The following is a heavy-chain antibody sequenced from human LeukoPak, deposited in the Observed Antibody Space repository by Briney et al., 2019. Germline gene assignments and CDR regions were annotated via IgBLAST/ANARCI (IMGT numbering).Heavy chain of an antibody. Sequence: SETLSLTCTVSGYSITSGSYWGWIRQSPGKGLEWIGSVYHSGSTYYNPSLKSRVTTSVDTSKNQFSLKLSSVTAADTAVYYCARERKIEAAGNWFDPWGQGTLVAVSS. CDR2: VYHSGST. J-gene: IGHJ5*02. D-gene: IGHD6-13*01. V-gene: IGHV4-38-2*02. CDR1: GYSITSGSY. CDR3: ARERKIEAAGNWFDP.